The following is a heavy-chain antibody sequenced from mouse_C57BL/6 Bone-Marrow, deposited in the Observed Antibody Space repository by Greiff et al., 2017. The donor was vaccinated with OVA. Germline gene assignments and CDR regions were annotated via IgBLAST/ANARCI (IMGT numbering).Heavy chain of an antibody. D-gene: IGHD3-2*02. J-gene: IGHJ4*01. Sequence: QVHVKQSGPELVKPGASVKISCKASGYAFSSSWMNWVKQRPGKGLEWIGRIYPGDGDTNYNGKFKGKATLTADKSSSTAYMQLSSLTSEDSAVYFCARLGWVPYYAMDYWGQGTSVTVSS. CDR2: IYPGDGDT. CDR3: ARLGWVPYYAMDY. CDR1: GYAFSSSW. V-gene: IGHV1-82*01.